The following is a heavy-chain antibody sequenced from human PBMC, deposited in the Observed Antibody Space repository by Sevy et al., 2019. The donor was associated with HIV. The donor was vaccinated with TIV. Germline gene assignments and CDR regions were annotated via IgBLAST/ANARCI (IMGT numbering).Heavy chain of an antibody. D-gene: IGHD3-3*01. V-gene: IGHV3-30*04. CDR2: ISYDGSNK. CDR3: ARDLTPKSRGVVITYYFDY. CDR1: GFTFSSYA. Sequence: GGSLRLSCAASGFTFSSYAMHWVHQAPGKGLEWVAVISYDGSNKYYADSVKGRFTISRDNSKNTLYLQMNSLRAEDTAVYYCARDLTPKSRGVVITYYFDYWGQGTLVTVSS. J-gene: IGHJ4*02.